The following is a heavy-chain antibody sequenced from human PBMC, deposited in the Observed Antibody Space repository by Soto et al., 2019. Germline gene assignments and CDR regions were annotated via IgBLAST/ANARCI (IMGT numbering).Heavy chain of an antibody. CDR2: ISAYNGNT. J-gene: IGHJ6*02. V-gene: IGHV1-18*01. CDR3: ASPGPGGDGYNYLYYYYGMDV. Sequence: ASVKVSCKASGYTFTSYGISWVRQAPGQGLEWMGWISAYNGNTNYAQKLQGRVTMTTDTSTSTAYMEPRSLRSEDTAVYYCASPGPGGDGYNYLYYYYGMDVWGQGTTVTVSS. D-gene: IGHD5-12*01. CDR1: GYTFTSYG.